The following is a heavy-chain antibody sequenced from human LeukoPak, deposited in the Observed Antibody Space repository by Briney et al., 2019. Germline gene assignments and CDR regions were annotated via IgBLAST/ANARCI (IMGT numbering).Heavy chain of an antibody. CDR2: IKYDGTNK. CDR3: ARGDWGMYYFDY. CDR1: GFTFSSYA. D-gene: IGHD7-27*01. V-gene: IGHV3-30*02. J-gene: IGHJ4*02. Sequence: GGSLRLSCAASGFTFSSYALSWVRQGPGKGLEWVSIIKYDGTNKYYADSVKGRFTISRDNSENTLYLQMNSLRAEDTAVYYCARGDWGMYYFDYWGQGVLVTVSS.